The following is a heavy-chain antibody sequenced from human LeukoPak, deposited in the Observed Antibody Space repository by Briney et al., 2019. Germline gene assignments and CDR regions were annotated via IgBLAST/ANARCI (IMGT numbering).Heavy chain of an antibody. CDR2: IKQDGSEK. CDR3: ARELLRRDGYNFDY. V-gene: IGHV3-7*01. Sequence: GGSLRLSCAASGFTFSSYWMSWVRQAPGKGLEWVANIKQDGSEKYYVDSVKGRFTISRDNAKNSLYLQMNSLRAEDTAVYYCARELLRRDGYNFDYLGQGTLATVSS. CDR1: GFTFSSYW. J-gene: IGHJ4*02. D-gene: IGHD5-24*01.